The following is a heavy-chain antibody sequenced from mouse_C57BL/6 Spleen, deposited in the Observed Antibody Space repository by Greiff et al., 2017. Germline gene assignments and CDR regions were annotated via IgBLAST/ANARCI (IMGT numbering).Heavy chain of an antibody. CDR2: ILPGSGST. CDR3: ARWDDGYYVEAMDY. J-gene: IGHJ4*01. CDR1: GYTFTGYW. D-gene: IGHD2-3*01. V-gene: IGHV1-9*01. Sequence: QVQLQQSGAELMKPGASVKLSCKATGYTFTGYWIEWVKQRPGHGLEWIGEILPGSGSTNYNAQIKGKATFTADTSSNTAYMQLSSLTTEDSAIYYCARWDDGYYVEAMDYWGQGTSVTVSS.